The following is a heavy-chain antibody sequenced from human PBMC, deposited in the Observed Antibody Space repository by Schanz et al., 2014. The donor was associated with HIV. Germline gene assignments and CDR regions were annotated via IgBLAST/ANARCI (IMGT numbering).Heavy chain of an antibody. CDR1: GFTFSSYG. CDR3: ARSYDILTGYYSSPFDY. V-gene: IGHV3-30*03. CDR2: ISHDGINK. D-gene: IGHD3-9*01. Sequence: VQLLESGGDLVQPGGSLRLSCAASGFTFSSYGFHWVRQAPGKGLEWVAVISHDGINKYYEDSVRGRFTIFRDNSKNTLYLQMDSLRAEDTALYYCARSYDILTGYYSSPFDYWGQGTLVTVSS. J-gene: IGHJ4*02.